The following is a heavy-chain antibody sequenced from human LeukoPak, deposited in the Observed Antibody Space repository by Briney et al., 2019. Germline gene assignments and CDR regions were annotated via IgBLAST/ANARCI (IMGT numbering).Heavy chain of an antibody. V-gene: IGHV3-30*02. D-gene: IGHD2-2*01. CDR1: GFTFSSYG. Sequence: PGGSLRLSCAASGFTFSSYGMHWVRQAPGKGLEWVAFIRYDGSNKYYADSVKGRFTISRDNSKNTLYLQMNSLRAEDTAVYYCAKGGGSSTRQYYFDYWGQGTLVTVSS. CDR2: IRYDGSNK. CDR3: AKGGGSSTRQYYFDY. J-gene: IGHJ4*02.